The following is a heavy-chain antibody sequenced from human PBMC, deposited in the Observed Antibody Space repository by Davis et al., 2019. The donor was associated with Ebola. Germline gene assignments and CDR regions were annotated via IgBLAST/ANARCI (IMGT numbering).Heavy chain of an antibody. D-gene: IGHD2-2*01. J-gene: IGHJ6*02. CDR2: IKTDGSTT. CDR3: VRDTSHQLPHWLYYFYGMDV. CDR1: GFTFNNYY. Sequence: GESLKISCAASGFTFNNYYMHWVRQAPGKGLEWVARIKTDGSTTRYADPVKGRFTISRDNPKNTLYLQMNSLRGEDTAVYYCVRDTSHQLPHWLYYFYGMDVWGQGTTVTVSS. V-gene: IGHV3-74*01.